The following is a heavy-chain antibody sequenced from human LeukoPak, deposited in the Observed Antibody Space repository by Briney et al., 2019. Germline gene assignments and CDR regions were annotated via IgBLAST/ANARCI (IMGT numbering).Heavy chain of an antibody. CDR1: GFTFRNYW. CDR3: TREGYTSSALDAFDI. CDR2: IKQDGSDR. J-gene: IGHJ3*02. Sequence: GGSLRLSCTASGFTFRNYWMSWVRQVPGTGLEWVANIKQDGSDRNYVTSVRGRFTISRDNAKNSLYLEMNSLRAEDSALYYCTREGYTSSALDAFDIWGQGTMVTVS. D-gene: IGHD6-13*01. V-gene: IGHV3-7*03.